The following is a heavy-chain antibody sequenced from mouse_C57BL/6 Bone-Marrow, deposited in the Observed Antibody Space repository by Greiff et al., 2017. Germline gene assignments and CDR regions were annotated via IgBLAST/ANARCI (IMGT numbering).Heavy chain of an antibody. CDR1: GYTFTSYW. V-gene: IGHV1-64*01. Sequence: QVHVKQPGAELVKPGASVKLSCKASGYTFTSYWMHWVKQRPGQGLEWIGMIHPNSGSTNYNEKFKSKATLTVDKSSSTAYMQLSSLTSEDSAVYYCARFITTVVGYFDVWGTGTTVTVSS. CDR3: ARFITTVVGYFDV. D-gene: IGHD1-1*01. CDR2: IHPNSGST. J-gene: IGHJ1*03.